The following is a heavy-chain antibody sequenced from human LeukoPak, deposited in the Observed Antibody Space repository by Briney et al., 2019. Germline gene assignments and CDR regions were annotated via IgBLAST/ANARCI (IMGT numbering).Heavy chain of an antibody. Sequence: GGSLRLSCAASEFTINDAWMSWVRQAPGKGLEWVGRIKSKTDGGTTEYAAPVKGRFTISRGDSKDTLYLQMNSLKTEDTAMYYCSSWGSTPGVSSDDYWGQGTLVTVSS. V-gene: IGHV3-15*01. CDR2: IKSKTDGGTT. CDR1: EFTINDAW. D-gene: IGHD6-6*01. J-gene: IGHJ4*02. CDR3: SSWGSTPGVSSDDY.